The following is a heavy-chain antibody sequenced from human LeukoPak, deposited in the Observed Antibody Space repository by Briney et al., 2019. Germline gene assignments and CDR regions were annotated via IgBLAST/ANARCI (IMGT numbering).Heavy chain of an antibody. CDR2: IYYSGST. D-gene: IGHD2-21*01. V-gene: IGHV4-39*01. J-gene: IGHJ4*01. CDR3: ASFLWVISFDY. Sequence: PSETLSLTCTVSGGSISSNNDYWGWIRQPPGKGLEWIGSIYYSGSTYYNPSLKSRVTISVDTSKNQFSLKLSSVTAADTAVYYCASFLWVISFDYWGQGTLVTVSS. CDR1: GGSISSNNDY.